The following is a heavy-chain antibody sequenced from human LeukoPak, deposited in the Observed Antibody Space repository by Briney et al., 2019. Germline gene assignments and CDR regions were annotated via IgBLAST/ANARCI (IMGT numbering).Heavy chain of an antibody. J-gene: IGHJ4*02. CDR3: ARVGYGGYGVLDY. D-gene: IGHD5-12*01. CDR2: IYYTGT. Sequence: SETLSLTCTVSGGSVTDYYWSWIRQSPGKGLEWIGYIYYTGTSYNPSLKSRVTISADTAKNQISLKLSSVTAADTAVYYCARVGYGGYGVLDYWGQGTLVTISS. V-gene: IGHV4-59*02. CDR1: GGSVTDYY.